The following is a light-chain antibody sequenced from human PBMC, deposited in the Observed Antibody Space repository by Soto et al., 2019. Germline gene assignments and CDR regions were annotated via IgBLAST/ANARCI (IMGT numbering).Light chain of an antibody. CDR2: DAS. Sequence: DIQMTQSPSTLSASVGDRVTITCRASQSISTWLVWYQQKPGKAPKVLIYDASSLQSGVPSRFSGHGSGTDFTLTIRSLQPDDSAIYYCQQYKTYTTFGQGTKLEIK. V-gene: IGKV1-5*01. CDR1: QSISTW. CDR3: QQYKTYTT. J-gene: IGKJ2*01.